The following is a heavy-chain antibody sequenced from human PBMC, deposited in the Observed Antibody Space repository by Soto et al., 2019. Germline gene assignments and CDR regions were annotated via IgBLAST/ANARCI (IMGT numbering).Heavy chain of an antibody. J-gene: IGHJ4*02. Sequence: EVQLVESGGGLIQPGGSLGLSCAASGFTVSRGSMSWVRQAPGKGLEWVSALNSDGSTYYADSVKGRFTISRDNSKNTLYVQINSLRAEDRAVYYCAGSIAAGGSLDYWGQGVLVTVSS. V-gene: IGHV3-53*01. D-gene: IGHD6-6*01. CDR3: AGSIAAGGSLDY. CDR1: GFTVSRGS. CDR2: LNSDGST.